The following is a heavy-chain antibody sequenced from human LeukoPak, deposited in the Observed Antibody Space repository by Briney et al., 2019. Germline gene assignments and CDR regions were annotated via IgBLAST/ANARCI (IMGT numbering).Heavy chain of an antibody. V-gene: IGHV4-34*01. Sequence: KASETLSLTCAVYGGSFSGYYWSWIRQPPGKGLEWIGEINHSGSTNYNPSLKSRVTISVDTSKNQFSLKLSSVTAADTAVYYCARGHGSGSANYFDPWGQGTLVTVSS. J-gene: IGHJ5*02. CDR1: GGSFSGYY. CDR3: ARGHGSGSANYFDP. D-gene: IGHD3-10*01. CDR2: INHSGST.